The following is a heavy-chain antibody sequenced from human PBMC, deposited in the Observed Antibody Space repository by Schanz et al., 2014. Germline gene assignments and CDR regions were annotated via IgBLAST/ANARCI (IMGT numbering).Heavy chain of an antibody. CDR1: GFTFGDYA. V-gene: IGHV3-23*01. J-gene: IGHJ4*02. Sequence: EVQLLESGGGLVQPGGSLRLSCAASGFTFGDYAMTWVRQAPGKGLEWVTAINTGVNTYYADSVRGRFTTSGDNSKNTLYLQMNSLRDGDAAVYYCARGLIAAAGGAFDYWGQGTLVAVSA. CDR2: INTGVNT. D-gene: IGHD6-13*01. CDR3: ARGLIAAAGGAFDY.